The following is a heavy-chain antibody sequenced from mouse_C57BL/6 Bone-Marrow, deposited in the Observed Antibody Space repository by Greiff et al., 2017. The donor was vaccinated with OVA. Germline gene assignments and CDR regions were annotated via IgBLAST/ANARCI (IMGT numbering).Heavy chain of an antibody. V-gene: IGHV5-9-1*02. D-gene: IGHD1-1*01. J-gene: IGHJ2*01. Sequence: EVKLVESGAGLVKPGGSLKLSCAASGFTFSSYAMSWVRQTPEKRLEWVAYISSGGDYIYYADTVKGRFTISRDNARNTLYLQMSSLKSEDTAMYYCTREITTVPYYFDYWGQGTTLTVSS. CDR3: TREITTVPYYFDY. CDR1: GFTFSSYA. CDR2: ISSGGDYI.